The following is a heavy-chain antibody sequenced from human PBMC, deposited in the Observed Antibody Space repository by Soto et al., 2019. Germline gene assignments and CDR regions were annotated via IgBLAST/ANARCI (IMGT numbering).Heavy chain of an antibody. J-gene: IGHJ4*02. CDR3: AKHYYLDC. CDR1: GFTFSSYA. V-gene: IGHV3-23*01. CDR2: IIRSGGSA. D-gene: IGHD3-10*01. Sequence: EVQLLDSGGGLVQPGGSLRLSCEASGFTFSSYAMSWVRQAPGKGLEWVSSIIRSGGSANYADSVKGRFTISRDDSKDILSLQMNTRRAEDTAIYYCAKHYYLDCWGQGTLVTFSS.